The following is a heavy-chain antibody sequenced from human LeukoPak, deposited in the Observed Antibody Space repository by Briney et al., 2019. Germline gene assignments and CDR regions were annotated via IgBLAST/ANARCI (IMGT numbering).Heavy chain of an antibody. J-gene: IGHJ5*02. CDR1: GYSFNSYC. Sequence: ESLKISCIGSGYSFNSYCIDSVRHMPGKALECMGIIYPGDSDTRYSASFQAQVTISADKSISTAYLQWSSLKASDTAMYYCPRFATEYSSSSRFDPWGQGTLVTVSS. V-gene: IGHV5-51*01. CDR3: PRFATEYSSSSRFDP. CDR2: IYPGDSDT. D-gene: IGHD6-6*01.